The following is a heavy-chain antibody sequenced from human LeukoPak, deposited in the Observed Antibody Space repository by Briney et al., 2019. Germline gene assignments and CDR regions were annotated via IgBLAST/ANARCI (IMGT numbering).Heavy chain of an antibody. CDR3: ARESPWGYCSGGSCYPPPKYYYYYMDV. CDR1: GYTFTSYA. D-gene: IGHD2-15*01. J-gene: IGHJ6*03. Sequence: ASVKVSCKASGYTFTSYAMNWVRQAPGQGLEWMGWINTNTGNPTYAQGFTGRFVFSLDTSVSTAYLQISSLTAADTAVYYCARESPWGYCSGGSCYPPPKYYYYYMDVWGKGTTVTVSS. V-gene: IGHV7-4-1*02. CDR2: INTNTGNP.